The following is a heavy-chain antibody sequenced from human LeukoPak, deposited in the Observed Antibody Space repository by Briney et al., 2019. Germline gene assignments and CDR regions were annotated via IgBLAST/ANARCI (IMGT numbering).Heavy chain of an antibody. CDR2: ITGSGGRT. V-gene: IGHV3-23*01. CDR1: GFTFSNYA. CDR3: AKDRLVNTAMVT. D-gene: IGHD5-18*01. Sequence: GGSLRLSCAASGFTFSNYAMSWVRQAPGKGLEWVSTITGSGGRTYYADSVKGRFTISRDNSKNTLYLQMNSLRAEDTAAYYCAKDRLVNTAMVTWGQGTLVTVSS. J-gene: IGHJ4*02.